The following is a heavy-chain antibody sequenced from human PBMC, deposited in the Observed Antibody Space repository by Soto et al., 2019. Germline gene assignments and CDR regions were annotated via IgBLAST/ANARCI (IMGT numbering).Heavy chain of an antibody. D-gene: IGHD6-25*01. V-gene: IGHV4-59*01. CDR1: GGSISGYY. CDR2: IYYSGST. Sequence: SESLSLTCTVSGGSISGYYWSWIRQPPGKGLEWIGYIYYSGSTNYNPSLKSRVTISIDTSTNQFSLKLDSVTTADTAVYYCARSRAGIAARKPFEYWGQGILVPVSS. CDR3: ARSRAGIAARKPFEY. J-gene: IGHJ4*02.